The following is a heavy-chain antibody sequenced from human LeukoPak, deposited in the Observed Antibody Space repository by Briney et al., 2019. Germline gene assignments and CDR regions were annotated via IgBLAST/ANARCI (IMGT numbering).Heavy chain of an antibody. V-gene: IGHV3-23*01. J-gene: IGHJ4*02. CDR3: AKTETTRTYYDFWSGEPGDY. CDR2: ISGSGGST. Sequence: GGSLRLSCAASGFTFSSYAMSWVRQAPGKGLEWVSAISGSGGSTYYADSVKGRFTISRDNSKNTLYLQMNRLRAEDTAVYYCAKTETTRTYYDFWSGEPGDYWGQGTLVTVSS. CDR1: GFTFSSYA. D-gene: IGHD3-3*01.